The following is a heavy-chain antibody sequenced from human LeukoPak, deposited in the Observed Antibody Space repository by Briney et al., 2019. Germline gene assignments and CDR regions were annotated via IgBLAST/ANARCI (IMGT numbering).Heavy chain of an antibody. V-gene: IGHV1-69*04. J-gene: IGHJ6*02. Sequence: ASVKVSCKASGGTFSSYAISWVRQAPGQGLEWMGRIIPILGIANYAQKFQGRVTITADKSTSTAYMELSSLRSEDTAVYYCARDILTGYLGIYYYGMDVWGQGTTVTVSS. CDR2: IIPILGIA. D-gene: IGHD3-9*01. CDR1: GGTFSSYA. CDR3: ARDILTGYLGIYYYGMDV.